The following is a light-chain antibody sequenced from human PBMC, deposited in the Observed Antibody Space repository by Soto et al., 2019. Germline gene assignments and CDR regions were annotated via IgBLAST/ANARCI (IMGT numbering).Light chain of an antibody. CDR3: QQYYSTPYT. V-gene: IGKV4-1*01. CDR2: WAS. CDR1: QSVLYSSNNKNY. J-gene: IGKJ2*01. Sequence: DIVMSQSRDSLAVSVGERATINCKSSQSVLYSSNNKNYLAWYQQKPGQPPKLLIYWASTRESGVPDRFSGSGSGTDFTLTISSLQAEDVAVYYCQQYYSTPYTFGQGTKLEIK.